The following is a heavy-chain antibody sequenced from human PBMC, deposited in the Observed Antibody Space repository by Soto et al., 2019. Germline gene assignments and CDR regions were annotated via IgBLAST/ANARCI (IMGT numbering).Heavy chain of an antibody. CDR1: GGSFSGYY. D-gene: IGHD4-4*01. Sequence: SETLSLTCAVYGGSFSGYYWTWIRQPPGKGLEWIGYIYYSGSTYYNPSLKSRVTISVDTSKNQFSLKLSSVTAADTAVYYCARAPLHPDYWGQGTLVTVSS. V-gene: IGHV4-34*09. J-gene: IGHJ4*02. CDR3: ARAPLHPDY. CDR2: IYYSGST.